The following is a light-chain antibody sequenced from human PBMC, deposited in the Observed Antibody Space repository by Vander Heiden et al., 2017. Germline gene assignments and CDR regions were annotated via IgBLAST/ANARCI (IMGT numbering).Light chain of an antibody. CDR1: RDYIY. CDR2: EVS. Sequence: QSALTPPDSVSGSPGQSITTPCAIRDYIYVSWYQQNPGKAPKLIVYEVSDRPSGVSDRFSGSKSGNTAYLTISGLQAEDEATYYCSSYRSSTALVFFGGGTKVTVL. J-gene: IGLJ2*01. CDR3: SSYRSSTALVF. V-gene: IGLV2-14*01.